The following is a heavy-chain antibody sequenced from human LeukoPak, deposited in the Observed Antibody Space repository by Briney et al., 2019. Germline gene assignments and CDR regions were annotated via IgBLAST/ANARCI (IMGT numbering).Heavy chain of an antibody. Sequence: PGGSLRLSCAASGFTFSSYSMNWVRQAPGKGLEWVSYISSSSSTIYYADSVKGRFTISRDNAKNSLYLQMNSLRAEDTAVYYCARDSPYGDYVGYFDYWGQGTLVTVSS. D-gene: IGHD4-17*01. CDR3: ARDSPYGDYVGYFDY. V-gene: IGHV3-48*01. CDR1: GFTFSSYS. J-gene: IGHJ4*02. CDR2: ISSSSSTI.